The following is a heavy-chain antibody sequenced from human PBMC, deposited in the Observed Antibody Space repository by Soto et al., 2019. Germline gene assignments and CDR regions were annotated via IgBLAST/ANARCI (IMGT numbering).Heavy chain of an antibody. J-gene: IGHJ5*02. CDR1: GFTFSSYG. D-gene: IGHD1-7*01. V-gene: IGHV3-33*01. CDR3: ARDRDNWNYPWLDA. CDR2: IWYDGSNK. Sequence: GGSLRLSCAASGFTFSSYGMHWVRQAPGKGLEWVAVIWYDGSNKYYADSVKGRFTISRDNSKNTLYLQMNSLRAEDTAVYYCARDRDNWNYPWLDACGQGTLVTVYS.